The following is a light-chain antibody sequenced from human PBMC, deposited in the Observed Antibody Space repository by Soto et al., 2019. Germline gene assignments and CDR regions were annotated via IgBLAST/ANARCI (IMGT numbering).Light chain of an antibody. CDR3: QQYGSSGT. J-gene: IGKJ1*01. CDR2: GAS. Sequence: EIVLTQSPGTLSVSPVERATLYCRASQSATNTYLAWYQQKPGQAPRLRIYGASNRATGIPDRFSGSGSGTDFTLTISRLEPEDVAVYYCQQYGSSGTFGQGTKVDIK. V-gene: IGKV3-20*01. CDR1: QSATNTY.